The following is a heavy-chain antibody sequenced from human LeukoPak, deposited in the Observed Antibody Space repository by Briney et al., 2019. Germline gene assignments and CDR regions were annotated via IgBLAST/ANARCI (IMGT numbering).Heavy chain of an antibody. J-gene: IGHJ6*03. CDR2: INPNSGGT. D-gene: IGHD1-14*01. CDR1: GYTFTGYY. Sequence: ASVKVSCKASGYTFTGYYMHWMRQAPGQGLEWMGWINPNSGGTNYAQKFQGRVTMTRDTSISTAYMELSRVRSDDTAVYYCARDQPPGSSYYYYYMDVWGKGTTVTVSS. V-gene: IGHV1-2*02. CDR3: ARDQPPGSSYYYYYMDV.